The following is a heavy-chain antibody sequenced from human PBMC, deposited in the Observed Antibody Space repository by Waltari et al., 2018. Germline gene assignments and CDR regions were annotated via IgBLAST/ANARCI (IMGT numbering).Heavy chain of an antibody. J-gene: IGHJ3*02. CDR1: GGSFRTYA. CDR3: ARGISGSGREAFDI. V-gene: IGHV1-69*01. Sequence: QVQLVQSGAEVKKPGSSVKVSCKASGGSFRTYASGRGRQAPGQGLGWMGGIIVIFGTGNYAQKFQGRLTINADESTRTAYMELSSLRSDDTAVYFCARGISGSGREAFDIWGQGTKVTVSS. D-gene: IGHD2-21*01. CDR2: IIVIFGTG.